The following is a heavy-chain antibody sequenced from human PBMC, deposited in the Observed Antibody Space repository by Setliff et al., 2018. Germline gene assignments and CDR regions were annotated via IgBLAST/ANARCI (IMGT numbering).Heavy chain of an antibody. V-gene: IGHV3-23*01. CDR1: GFTFNNYA. J-gene: IGHJ4*02. Sequence: LSLSCAASGFTFNNYAMSWVRQAPGKGLEWVSAISGSGGSTYYADSVKGRFTISRDNSKNTLYLQMNSLRAEDTAVYYCAKDFRDLGYSDYWGQGTLVTVSS. CDR3: AKDFRDLGYSDY. CDR2: ISGSGGST.